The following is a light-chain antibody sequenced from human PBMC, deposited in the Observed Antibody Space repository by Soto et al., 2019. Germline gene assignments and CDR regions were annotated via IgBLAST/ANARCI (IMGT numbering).Light chain of an antibody. CDR2: ADN. V-gene: IGLV1-40*01. J-gene: IGLJ2*01. Sequence: QLVLTQTPSVSGAPGQTITMSCTGSSSNIGAGYDVHWYQQVPGTAPRLLIYADNNRPSGVPDRFSASKSGASASLAITGLQGEDEATYYCQSYDTSLSGVIFGAGTKLTVL. CDR1: SSNIGAGYD. CDR3: QSYDTSLSGVI.